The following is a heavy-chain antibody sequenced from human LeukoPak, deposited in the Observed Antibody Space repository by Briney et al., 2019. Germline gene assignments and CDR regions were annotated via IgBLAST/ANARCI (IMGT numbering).Heavy chain of an antibody. V-gene: IGHV1-18*01. CDR3: ARVEPAAGLGGFDP. J-gene: IGHJ5*02. Sequence: GASVKVSCKASGYTFTSYGIRWGRQAPGQGLEWMGWISAYNGNTNYAQKLQGRVTMTTDTSTSTAYMELRSLRSDDTAVYYCARVEPAAGLGGFDPWGQGTLVTVSS. CDR1: GYTFTSYG. D-gene: IGHD2-2*01. CDR2: ISAYNGNT.